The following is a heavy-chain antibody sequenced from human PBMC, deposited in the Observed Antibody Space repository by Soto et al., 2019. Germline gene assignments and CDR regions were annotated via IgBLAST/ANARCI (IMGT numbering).Heavy chain of an antibody. V-gene: IGHV1-24*01. CDR2: FDPEDGET. Sequence: GASVKVSCKVSGYTLTELSMHWVRQAPGKGLEWMGGFDPEDGETIYAQKFQGRVTITEDTSTDTAYMELSSLRSEDTAVYYCATGLLWFGEVYWGQGTLVTVSS. J-gene: IGHJ4*02. D-gene: IGHD3-10*01. CDR1: GYTLTELS. CDR3: ATGLLWFGEVY.